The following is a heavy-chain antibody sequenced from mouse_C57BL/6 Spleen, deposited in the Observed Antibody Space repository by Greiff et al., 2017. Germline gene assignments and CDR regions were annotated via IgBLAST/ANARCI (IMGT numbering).Heavy chain of an antibody. Sequence: EVQLKESGPGLAKPSQTLSLPCSVTGYSITSDYWNWIRKFPGNKLEYMGYISYSGSTYYNPSLKSRISITRDTSKNPYYLQLNSETTENTATYYCASYDACFAVWGTGTTVTVSA. J-gene: IGHJ1*03. CDR2: ISYSGST. CDR3: ASYDACFAV. V-gene: IGHV3-8*01. CDR1: GYSITSDY.